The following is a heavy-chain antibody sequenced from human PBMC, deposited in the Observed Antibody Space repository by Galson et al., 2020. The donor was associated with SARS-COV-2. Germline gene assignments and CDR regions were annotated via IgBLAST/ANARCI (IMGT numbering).Heavy chain of an antibody. J-gene: IGHJ4*02. CDR1: GGTFSSYT. V-gene: IGHV1-69*02. CDR2: LIPVIGLA. D-gene: IGHD2-15*01. Sequence: SVKVSCKPSGGTFSSYTFSWVRQAPGQGPEWMGRLIPVIGLANYAEKFQGRVALSADKSTSTAYMELSSLRFEDTAVYYCSTHFYDRATYQPNDSWGQGTLVTVSS. CDR3: STHFYDRATYQPNDS.